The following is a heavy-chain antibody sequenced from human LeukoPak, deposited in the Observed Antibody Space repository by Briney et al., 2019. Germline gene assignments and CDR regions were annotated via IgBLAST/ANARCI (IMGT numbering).Heavy chain of an antibody. D-gene: IGHD2-2*01. CDR3: AKDLAPAAY. CDR2: ISGSGSST. Sequence: GGSLRLSCAASGLTFSNYAVGWVRQAPGKGLEWVSRISGSGSSTYYADSVKGRFTISRDNSENTLYLQMNSLRAEDTAIYYCAKDLAPAAYWGQGTLVTVSS. J-gene: IGHJ4*02. CDR1: GLTFSNYA. V-gene: IGHV3-23*01.